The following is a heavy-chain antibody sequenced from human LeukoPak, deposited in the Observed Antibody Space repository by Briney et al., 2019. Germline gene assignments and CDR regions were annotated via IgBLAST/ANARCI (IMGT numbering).Heavy chain of an antibody. CDR3: ARNTYSSGWYVLFY. J-gene: IGHJ4*02. D-gene: IGHD6-19*01. CDR2: ISGSGGST. V-gene: IGHV3-23*01. Sequence: GGSLRLSCAASGFTFSSYAMSWVRQAPGKGLEWVSAISGSGGSTYCADSVKGRFTISRDNSKNTLYLQMNSLRAEDTAVYYCARNTYSSGWYVLFYWGQGTLVTVSS. CDR1: GFTFSSYA.